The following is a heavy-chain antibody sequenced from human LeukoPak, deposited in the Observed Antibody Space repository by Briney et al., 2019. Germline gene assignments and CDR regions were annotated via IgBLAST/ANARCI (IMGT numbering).Heavy chain of an antibody. CDR3: AKERASSSWKGMDV. V-gene: IGHV3-23*01. Sequence: PGGSLRLSCAASGFTFTSYAMSWVRHAPGKGLEWVSAISGSGGSTCYADSVKGRFTIARDNSKNTLYLQMNSLRGEDTAVYYCAKERASSSWKGMDVWGQGTTVTVSS. J-gene: IGHJ6*02. CDR1: GFTFTSYA. CDR2: ISGSGGST. D-gene: IGHD6-13*01.